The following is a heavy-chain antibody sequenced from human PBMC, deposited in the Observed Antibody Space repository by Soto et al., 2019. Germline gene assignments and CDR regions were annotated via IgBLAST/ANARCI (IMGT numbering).Heavy chain of an antibody. CDR1: GDRFTSYA. Sequence: QVQLEQSGAEVKKPGSSVKVSCKASGDRFTSYAISWVRQAPGQGLEWVGTVLPVLGTTNYAQKLRGRVTITADESTRTAYMELGSLRSEDTAIYCCARDRADRGFDYWGQGTLVTVSS. D-gene: IGHD3-10*01. J-gene: IGHJ4*02. CDR3: ARDRADRGFDY. CDR2: VLPVLGTT. V-gene: IGHV1-69*18.